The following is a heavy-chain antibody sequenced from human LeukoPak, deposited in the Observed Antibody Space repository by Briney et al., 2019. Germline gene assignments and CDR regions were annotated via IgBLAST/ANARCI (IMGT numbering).Heavy chain of an antibody. Sequence: GASVKVSCKASGYTFTSYAMHWVRQAPGQRLEWMGWINAGNGNTKYSQKFQGRVTITRDTSASTAYMELRSLRSDDTAVYYCARSRITIFGVAPTDYWGQGTLVTVSS. J-gene: IGHJ4*02. CDR1: GYTFTSYA. CDR2: INAGNGNT. CDR3: ARSRITIFGVAPTDY. D-gene: IGHD3-3*01. V-gene: IGHV1-3*01.